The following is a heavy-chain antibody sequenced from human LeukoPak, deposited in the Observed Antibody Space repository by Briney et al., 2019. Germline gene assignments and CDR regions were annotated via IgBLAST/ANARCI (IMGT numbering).Heavy chain of an antibody. V-gene: IGHV3-23*01. CDR3: VKDFLHGPHIEPVGSVGPFDF. CDR2: IHADSGRT. D-gene: IGHD2-21*01. Sequence: GGSLRLSCATSGFTFSSYAMSWVRQAPGKGLEWVAGIHADSGRTYHADSVKGRFTIFRDNSKNTLYLQINSLRAEDTAVYYCVKDFLHGPHIEPVGSVGPFDFWGQGTLVIVSS. CDR1: GFTFSSYA. J-gene: IGHJ4*02.